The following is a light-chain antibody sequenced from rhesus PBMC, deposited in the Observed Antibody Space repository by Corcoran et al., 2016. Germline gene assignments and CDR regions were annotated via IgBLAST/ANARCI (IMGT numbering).Light chain of an antibody. J-gene: IGKJ4*01. V-gene: IGKV1-21*01. CDR1: QGISAW. CDR3: QQYNSPPFT. Sequence: DIQMTQSPSSLSASVGERVTISCRASQGISAWLACFQKIPGNAPKLLIYKASTLQSGGPSRFPGSGSGTELQLNISNLQPEDFATYYCQQYNSPPFTFGGGTKVEI. CDR2: KAS.